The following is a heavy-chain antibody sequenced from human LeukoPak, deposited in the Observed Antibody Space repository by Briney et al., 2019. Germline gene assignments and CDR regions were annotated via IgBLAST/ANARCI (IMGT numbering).Heavy chain of an antibody. J-gene: IGHJ5*02. D-gene: IGHD2-15*01. CDR3: ARSWGVVVAATNNWFDP. CDR2: INPNSGGT. CDR1: GYTFTGYY. Sequence: PGASVKVSCKASGYTFTGYYMHWVRQAPGQGPEWMGCINPNSGGTNYAQKFQGRVTMTRDTSISTAYMELSRLRSDDTAVYYCARSWGVVVAATNNWFDPWGQGTLVTVSS. V-gene: IGHV1-2*02.